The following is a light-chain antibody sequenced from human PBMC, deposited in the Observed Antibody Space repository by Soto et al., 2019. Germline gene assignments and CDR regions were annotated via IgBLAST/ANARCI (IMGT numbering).Light chain of an antibody. CDR2: GVT. J-gene: IGLJ1*01. V-gene: IGLV2-14*01. CDR3: SSLTPSYFYV. CDR1: GSDIGAYNY. Sequence: QSALTQPASVSGSHEHSITISCTGTGSDIGAYNYVSWYQQHPGKAPKLRIYGVTHRPSGVSTRFSASKSAYTASLNLSGLQAEAEDDYYFSSLTPSYFYVFCPGTKLTVL.